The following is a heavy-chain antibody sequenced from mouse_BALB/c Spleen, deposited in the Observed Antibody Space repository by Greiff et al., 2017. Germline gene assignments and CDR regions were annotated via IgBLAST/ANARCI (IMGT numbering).Heavy chain of an antibody. CDR2: IYPGDGDT. J-gene: IGHJ4*01. CDR3: ARNDYAMDY. Sequence: VKLQESGAELARPGASVKLSCKASGYTFTSYWMQWVKQRPGQGLEWIGAIYPGDGDTRYTQKFKGKATLTADKSSSTAYMQLSSLASEDSAVYYCARNDYAMDYWGQGTSVTVSS. V-gene: IGHV1-87*01. CDR1: GYTFTSYW.